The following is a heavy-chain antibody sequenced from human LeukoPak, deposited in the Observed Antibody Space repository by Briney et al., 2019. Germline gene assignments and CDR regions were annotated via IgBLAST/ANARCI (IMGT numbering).Heavy chain of an antibody. CDR3: ARTGRNYYYYMDV. Sequence: GGSLRLSCAASGFTFSSYWMSWVRQAPGKGLEWVANIKQDGSEKNYVDSVKGRFTISRDNAKNSLYMQMNSLRAEDTAVYYCARTGRNYYYYMDVWGKGTTVTVSS. J-gene: IGHJ6*03. CDR1: GFTFSSYW. CDR2: IKQDGSEK. D-gene: IGHD1-14*01. V-gene: IGHV3-7*01.